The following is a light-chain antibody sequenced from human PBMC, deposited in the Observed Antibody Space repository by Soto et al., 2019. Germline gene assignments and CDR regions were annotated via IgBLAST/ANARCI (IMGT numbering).Light chain of an antibody. V-gene: IGKV3-20*01. J-gene: IGKJ1*01. CDR1: QSVSSSY. Sequence: DIVMTQSPLSLSFAAGERATLSCRASQSVSSSYLAWYQQKPGQAPRLLIYGASSRATGIPDRFSGSGSGTDFTLTISRLEPEDFAVYYCQQYGSSPPWTFGQGTKVDI. CDR3: QQYGSSPPWT. CDR2: GAS.